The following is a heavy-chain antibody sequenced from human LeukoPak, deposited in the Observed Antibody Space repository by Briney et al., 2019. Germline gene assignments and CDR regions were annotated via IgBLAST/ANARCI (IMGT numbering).Heavy chain of an antibody. CDR2: INPKSGGT. Sequence: ASVKVSCTASGYSFSDHYIHWLRQAPGQGLEWMGWINPKSGGTNYAQNFQGRVTMTRDTSSTTVYMELTRLRSDDTAVYYCARPLGSLKEYWWFDPWGQGTLVTVSS. V-gene: IGHV1-2*02. CDR3: ARPLGSLKEYWWFDP. D-gene: IGHD2/OR15-2a*01. CDR1: GYSFSDHY. J-gene: IGHJ5*02.